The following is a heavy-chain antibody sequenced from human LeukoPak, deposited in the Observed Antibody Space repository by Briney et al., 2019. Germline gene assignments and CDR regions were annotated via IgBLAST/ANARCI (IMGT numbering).Heavy chain of an antibody. Sequence: GGSMRLSCAASGFTFSSYAMSWVRQAPGKGLEWVSAISGSGGSTYYADSVKGRFTISRDNSKNTLYLQMNSLRAEDTAVYYCATGALSGSDLRHDYYGMDVWGQGTTVTVSS. V-gene: IGHV3-23*01. D-gene: IGHD3-10*01. CDR3: ATGALSGSDLRHDYYGMDV. J-gene: IGHJ6*02. CDR1: GFTFSSYA. CDR2: ISGSGGST.